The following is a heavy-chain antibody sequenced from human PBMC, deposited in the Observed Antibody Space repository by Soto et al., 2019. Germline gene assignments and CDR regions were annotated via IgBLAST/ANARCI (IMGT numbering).Heavy chain of an antibody. J-gene: IGHJ6*03. CDR2: IYPGDSDT. V-gene: IGHV5-51*01. Sequence: PGESLKISCKGSGYSFTSYWIGWVRQMPGKGLEWMGIIYPGDSDTRYSPSFQGQVTISADKSISTAYLQWSSLKASDTAMYYCARGIFCSSTASYGDYMDFWDKGTTVT. CDR1: GYSFTSYW. D-gene: IGHD2-2*01. CDR3: ARGIFCSSTASYGDYMDF.